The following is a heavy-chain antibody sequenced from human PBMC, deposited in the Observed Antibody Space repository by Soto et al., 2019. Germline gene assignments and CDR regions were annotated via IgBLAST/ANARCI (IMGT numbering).Heavy chain of an antibody. CDR3: ASGGEGVVVVAAAWPGGMDV. Sequence: SETLSLTCAVYGGSFSGYYWSWIRQPPGKGLEWIGEINHSGSTNYNPSLKSRVTISVDTSKNQFSLKLSSVTAADTAVYYCASGGEGVVVVAAAWPGGMDVWGQGTTVTVSS. CDR1: GGSFSGYY. CDR2: INHSGST. D-gene: IGHD2-15*01. V-gene: IGHV4-34*01. J-gene: IGHJ6*02.